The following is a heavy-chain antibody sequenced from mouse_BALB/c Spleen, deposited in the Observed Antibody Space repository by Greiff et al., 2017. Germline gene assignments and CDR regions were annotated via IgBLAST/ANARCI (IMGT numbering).Heavy chain of an antibody. V-gene: IGHV8-12*01. CDR1: GFSLSTSGMG. D-gene: IGHD1-1*01. CDR2: IYWDDDK. CDR3: ARREGTTVPFAY. J-gene: IGHJ3*01. Sequence: QVTLKESGPGILQPSQTLSLTCSFSGFSLSTSGMGVSWIRQPSGKGLEWLAHIYWDDDKRYNPSLKSRLTISKDTSRNQVFLKITSVDTADTATYYCARREGTTVPFAYWGQGTLVTVSA.